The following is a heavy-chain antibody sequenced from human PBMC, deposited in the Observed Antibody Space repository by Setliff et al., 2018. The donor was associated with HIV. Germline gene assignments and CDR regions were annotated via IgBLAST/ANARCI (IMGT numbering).Heavy chain of an antibody. CDR2: ISWNSVGI. CDR3: AKDYSSGWFDY. D-gene: IGHD6-19*01. Sequence: GGSLRLSCAASGFTFDDYAIHWVRQGPGKGLEWVSGISWNSVGIGYADSVKGRFTISRDNAKNSLSLQMNSLRPEDTALYYCAKDYSSGWFDYWGQGTLVTVSS. CDR1: GFTFDDYA. J-gene: IGHJ4*02. V-gene: IGHV3-9*01.